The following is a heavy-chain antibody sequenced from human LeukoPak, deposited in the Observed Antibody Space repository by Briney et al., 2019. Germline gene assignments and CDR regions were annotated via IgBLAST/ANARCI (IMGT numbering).Heavy chain of an antibody. CDR1: GGSISSYY. V-gene: IGHV4-59*01. J-gene: IGHJ4*02. D-gene: IGHD2-15*01. CDR2: IYYSGST. CDR3: ARDPGYCSGGSCPFDY. Sequence: SETLSLTCTVSGGSISSYYWSWIRQPPGKGLEWIGYIYYSGSTNYNPSLKSRVTISVDTSKNQFSLKLSSVTAADTAVYYCARDPGYCSGGSCPFDYWGQETLVTVSS.